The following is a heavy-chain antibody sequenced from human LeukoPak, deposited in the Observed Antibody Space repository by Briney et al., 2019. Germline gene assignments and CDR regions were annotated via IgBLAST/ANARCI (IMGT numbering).Heavy chain of an antibody. V-gene: IGHV4-59*01. Sequence: SETLSLTCTVSGGSISGYYWSWIRQPPGKGLEWIGYIYYSGSTNYNPSLKSRVTISVDTSKNQFSLKLSSVTAADTAVYYCAASGYSGYDIDYWGQGTLVTVSS. D-gene: IGHD5-12*01. J-gene: IGHJ4*02. CDR3: AASGYSGYDIDY. CDR1: GGSISGYY. CDR2: IYYSGST.